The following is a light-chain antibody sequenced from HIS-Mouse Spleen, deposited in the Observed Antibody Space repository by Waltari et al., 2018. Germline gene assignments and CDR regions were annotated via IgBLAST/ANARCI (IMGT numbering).Light chain of an antibody. V-gene: IGLV3-10*01. Sequence: SYELTQPPSVSVSPGQTARITCSGHSLPKQYAYWYQQKAGQAPVLGIYEDSNRPSGIPGRFPGSSSGTMATLTISGAQVEDEADYYGYSTDSSGNHRVFGGGTKLTVL. CDR1: SLPKQY. CDR2: EDS. J-gene: IGLJ2*01. CDR3: YSTDSSGNHRV.